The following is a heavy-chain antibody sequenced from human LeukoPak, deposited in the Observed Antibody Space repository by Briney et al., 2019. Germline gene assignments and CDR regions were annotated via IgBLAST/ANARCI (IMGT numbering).Heavy chain of an antibody. CDR3: AKGKDTYNYDSSGYYFGEY. CDR2: MSGSGAST. Sequence: GGSLRLSCAASGFTFSNYAMSWVRQAPGKGLKWVSAMSGSGASTLYADSVKGRFTISRDNSKNTLYLQMNSLRAEDTALYYCAKGKDTYNYDSSGYYFGEYWGQGTLVTVST. D-gene: IGHD3-22*01. J-gene: IGHJ4*02. V-gene: IGHV3-23*01. CDR1: GFTFSNYA.